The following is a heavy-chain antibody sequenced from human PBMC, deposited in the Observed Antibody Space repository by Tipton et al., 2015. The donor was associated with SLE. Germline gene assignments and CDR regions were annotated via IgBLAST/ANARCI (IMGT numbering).Heavy chain of an antibody. CDR2: IRSKSGGGTT. CDR3: TTDLLGSSSEYY. V-gene: IGHV3-15*01. CDR1: GFTFKNAW. Sequence: VQLVQSGGGLVKPGGSLRLSCTVSGFTFKNAWMTWVRQAPGKGLEWVGRIRSKSGGGTTAYAAPVKGRFSISRDDSKNILYLQMSSLKTEDTAVYYCTTDLLGSSSEYYWGQGTLVTVSS. J-gene: IGHJ4*02. D-gene: IGHD6-6*01.